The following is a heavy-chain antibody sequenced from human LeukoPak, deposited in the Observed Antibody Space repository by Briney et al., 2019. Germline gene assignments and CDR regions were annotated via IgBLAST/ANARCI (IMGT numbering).Heavy chain of an antibody. D-gene: IGHD1-26*01. CDR2: IRFDGSNK. J-gene: IGHJ4*02. CDR1: GFTFSSYG. CDR3: AKSSGSGFDH. V-gene: IGHV3-30*02. Sequence: PGGSLRLSCAASGFTFSSYGMHWVRQAPGKGLEWVAFIRFDGSNKYYADSVKGRFTISRDNSKNTVSLQMNSLRTDDTAVYFCAKSSGSGFDHWGQGTLVTVSS.